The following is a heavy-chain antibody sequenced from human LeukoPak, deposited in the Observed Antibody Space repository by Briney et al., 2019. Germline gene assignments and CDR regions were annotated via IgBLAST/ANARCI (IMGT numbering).Heavy chain of an antibody. V-gene: IGHV3-74*01. CDR3: ARGSSGIAVD. J-gene: IGHJ4*02. D-gene: IGHD6-19*01. CDR2: INSDGSST. CDR1: GFTFSSYW. Sequence: GGSLRLSCAASGFTFSSYWMHWVRQAPGKGLVRVSRINSDGSSTSYADSVKGRFTISRDNAKNTLYLQMNSLRAEDTAVYYCARGSSGIAVDWGQGTLVTVSS.